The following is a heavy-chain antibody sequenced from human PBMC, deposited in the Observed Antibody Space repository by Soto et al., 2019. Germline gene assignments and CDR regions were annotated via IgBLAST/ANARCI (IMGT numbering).Heavy chain of an antibody. CDR1: GFTFSNAW. CDR3: TTDLLAVAGTYDY. D-gene: IGHD6-19*01. CDR2: IKSKTNGGIT. Sequence: GGSLRLSCAASGFTFSNAWMNWVRQAPGKGLEWVGRIKSKTNGGITDHAATAKGRFTISRDDSKNTLYLQMNSLKTEDTAVYYCTTDLLAVAGTYDYWGQGTLVTVSS. V-gene: IGHV3-15*07. J-gene: IGHJ4*02.